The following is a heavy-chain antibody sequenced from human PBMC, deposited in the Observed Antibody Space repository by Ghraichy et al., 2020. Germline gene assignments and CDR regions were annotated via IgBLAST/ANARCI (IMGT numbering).Heavy chain of an antibody. J-gene: IGHJ6*02. CDR2: ISYDGSKK. D-gene: IGHD6-19*01. Sequence: GGSLRLSCAASGFTFTNFGMHWVRQAPGKGLEWVSLISYDGSKKYYTDSVKGRFTISRDNSKTTLYLQVNSLRAEDTAVYYCAKDSSGWYASLSYFYYGRDVWGQGTTVTVSS. V-gene: IGHV3-30*18. CDR3: AKDSSGWYASLSYFYYGRDV. CDR1: GFTFTNFG.